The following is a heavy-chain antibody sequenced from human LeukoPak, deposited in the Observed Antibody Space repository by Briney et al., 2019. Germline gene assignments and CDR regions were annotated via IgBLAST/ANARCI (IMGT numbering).Heavy chain of an antibody. CDR1: GGSFSGYY. D-gene: IGHD3-10*01. Sequence: SETLSLTCAVYGGSFSGYYWSWISQHPGKGLEWIGYIYYSGSTYYNPSLKSRVTISVDTSKNQFSLKLSSVTAADTAVYYCARFHMVRGVVNHFDYWGQGTLVTVSS. CDR2: IYYSGST. V-gene: IGHV4-31*11. J-gene: IGHJ4*02. CDR3: ARFHMVRGVVNHFDY.